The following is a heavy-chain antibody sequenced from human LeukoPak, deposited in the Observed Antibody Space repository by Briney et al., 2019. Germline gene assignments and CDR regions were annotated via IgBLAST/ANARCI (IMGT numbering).Heavy chain of an antibody. D-gene: IGHD3-22*01. J-gene: IGHJ5*02. CDR1: GFTFSSYD. V-gene: IGHV3-21*05. CDR2: ISSSSSYT. Sequence: GGSLRLSCAVSGFTFSSYDMNWVRQAPGKGLEWVSYISSSSSYTNYADSVKGRFTISRDNAKNSLYLQMNSLRAEDTAVYYCARDPTPYYYDSSGYSNNWFDPWGQGTLVTVSS. CDR3: ARDPTPYYYDSSGYSNNWFDP.